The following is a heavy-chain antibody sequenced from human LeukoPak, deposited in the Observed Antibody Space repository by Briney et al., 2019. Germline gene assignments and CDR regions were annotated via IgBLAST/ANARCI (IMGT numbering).Heavy chain of an antibody. J-gene: IGHJ4*02. Sequence: ASVKVSCKVSGYTLTELSMHWVRQAPGKGLEWMGGFDPEDGETIYAQKFQGRVTMTRDTSTSAVYMELSSLRSEDTAVYYCVRTTYYYDSSGYYPVDYWGQGTLVTVSS. CDR3: VRTTYYYDSSGYYPVDY. D-gene: IGHD3-22*01. CDR1: GYTLTELS. CDR2: FDPEDGET. V-gene: IGHV1-24*01.